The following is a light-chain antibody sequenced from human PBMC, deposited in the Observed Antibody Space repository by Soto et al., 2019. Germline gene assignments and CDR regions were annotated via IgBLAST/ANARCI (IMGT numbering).Light chain of an antibody. Sequence: EIVLTQSPATLSLSPGERAAHSCRASQSVSSYLAWYQQKPGQAPRLLIYDASKRATGIPARFSGSGSGTDFTRTISTLEPEDFAVYFCQQRSNRPSTFGGGTKVEI. CDR3: QQRSNRPST. J-gene: IGKJ4*01. CDR2: DAS. CDR1: QSVSSY. V-gene: IGKV3-11*01.